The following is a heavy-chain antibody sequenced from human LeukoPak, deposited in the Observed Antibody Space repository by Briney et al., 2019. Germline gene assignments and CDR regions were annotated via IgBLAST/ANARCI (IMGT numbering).Heavy chain of an antibody. J-gene: IGHJ4*02. CDR3: ARGEYYDSSGYTDY. CDR2: ISSSSSYI. V-gene: IGHV3-21*01. Sequence: GGLRLSCAASGFTFSSYSMNWVRQAPGKGLEWVSSISSSSSYIYYADSVKGRFTISRDNAKNSLYLQMNSLRAEDAAVYYCARGEYYDSSGYTDYWGQGTLVTVSS. CDR1: GFTFSSYS. D-gene: IGHD3-22*01.